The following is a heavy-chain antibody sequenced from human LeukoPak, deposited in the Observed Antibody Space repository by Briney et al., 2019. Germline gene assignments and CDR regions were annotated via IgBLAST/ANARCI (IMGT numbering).Heavy chain of an antibody. J-gene: IGHJ4*01. Sequence: PSETLSLTCAVYGGSFSDYYWSWIRQPPGKGLEWIGEINHSGSTNYNPSLKSRVTISVDTSKNQFSLKLSSVTAADTAVYYCARPRVRGVIIRGFDYWGQGTLVTVSS. CDR1: GGSFSDYY. CDR2: INHSGST. CDR3: ARPRVRGVIIRGFDY. V-gene: IGHV4-34*01. D-gene: IGHD3-10*01.